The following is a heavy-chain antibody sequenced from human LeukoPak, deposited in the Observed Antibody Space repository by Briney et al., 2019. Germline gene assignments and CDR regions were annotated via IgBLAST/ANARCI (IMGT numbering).Heavy chain of an antibody. J-gene: IGHJ4*02. CDR2: INPNSGGT. Sequence: ASVKVSCKASGYTFNGYYMHWVRQAPGQGLEWMGWINPNSGGTNYAQKFQGRVTMTRDTSISTAYMELSRLRSDDTAVYYCARDGQQLVSGPNDYWGQGTLVTVSS. CDR3: ARDGQQLVSGPNDY. CDR1: GYTFNGYY. D-gene: IGHD6-13*01. V-gene: IGHV1-2*02.